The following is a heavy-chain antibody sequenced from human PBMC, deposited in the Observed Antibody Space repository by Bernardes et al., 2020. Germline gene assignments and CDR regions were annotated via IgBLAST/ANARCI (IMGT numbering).Heavy chain of an antibody. V-gene: IGHV3-23*01. Sequence: GGSLRLSCAASGFTFSSYAMSWVRQAPGKGLEWVSAISGSGGSTYYADSVKGRFTISRDNSKNTLYLQMNSLRAEDTAVYYCAKDIGYYDSSGYYPDAFDIWGQGTMVTVSS. CDR1: GFTFSSYA. D-gene: IGHD3-22*01. CDR2: ISGSGGST. CDR3: AKDIGYYDSSGYYPDAFDI. J-gene: IGHJ3*02.